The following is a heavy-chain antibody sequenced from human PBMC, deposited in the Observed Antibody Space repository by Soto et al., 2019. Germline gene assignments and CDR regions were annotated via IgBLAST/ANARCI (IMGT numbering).Heavy chain of an antibody. CDR3: ARESGHGDYYYGMDV. V-gene: IGHV1-18*01. D-gene: IGHD1-1*01. J-gene: IGHJ6*02. Sequence: ASVKVSCKASGYTFTSYGISWVRQAPGQGLEWMGWISAYNGNTNYAQKLQGRVTMTTDTSTSTAYMELRGLRSDDTAVYYCARESGHGDYYYGMDVWGQGTTVTVSS. CDR2: ISAYNGNT. CDR1: GYTFTSYG.